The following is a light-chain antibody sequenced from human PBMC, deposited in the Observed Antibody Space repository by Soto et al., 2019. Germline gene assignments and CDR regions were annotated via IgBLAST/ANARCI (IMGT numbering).Light chain of an antibody. V-gene: IGLV4-69*01. J-gene: IGLJ2*01. Sequence: QSVLTQSPSASASLGASVKLTCTLSSGHSSYAIAWHQQQPEKGPRYLMKLDSDGSHTKGDAIPDRFSGSSSGAERYLTISSLQSADEADYYCQTWGTGIHVVFGGGTQLTVL. CDR3: QTWGTGIHVV. CDR1: SGHSSYA. CDR2: LDSDGSH.